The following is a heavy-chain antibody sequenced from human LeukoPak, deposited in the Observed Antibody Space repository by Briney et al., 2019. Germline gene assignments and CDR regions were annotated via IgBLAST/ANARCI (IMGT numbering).Heavy chain of an antibody. Sequence: ASVKGSCKASGYTFTSYGISWVRQAPGQGLEWMGWISAYNGNTNYAQKLQGRVTMTTDTSTSTAYMELRSLRSDDTAVYYCASPITAMVTGGAFDIWGQGTMVTVSS. V-gene: IGHV1-18*01. CDR1: GYTFTSYG. J-gene: IGHJ3*02. D-gene: IGHD5-18*01. CDR3: ASPITAMVTGGAFDI. CDR2: ISAYNGNT.